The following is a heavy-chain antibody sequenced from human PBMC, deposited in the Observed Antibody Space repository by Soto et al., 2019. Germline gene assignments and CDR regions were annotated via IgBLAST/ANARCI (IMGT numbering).Heavy chain of an antibody. CDR3: TTTYPNDDSRVVAY. J-gene: IGHJ4*02. D-gene: IGHD1-1*01. CDR1: GFTLDDYA. Sequence: SLRLSCAASGFTLDDYAMHWVRQPPGKGLEWVSGITWNSGSKDYADSVKGRFTISRDNRKNSLYLQMNSLRGEDTALYYCTTTYPNDDSRVVAYWGQGTLVTVSS. V-gene: IGHV3-9*01. CDR2: ITWNSGSK.